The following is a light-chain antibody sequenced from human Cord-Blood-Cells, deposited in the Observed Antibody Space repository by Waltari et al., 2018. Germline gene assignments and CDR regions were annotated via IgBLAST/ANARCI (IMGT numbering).Light chain of an antibody. CDR1: SSDVGGYNY. Sequence: QSALTQPPSASGSPGQSVTISCPGTSSDVGGYNYVSWYQQYPGKAPKLMLYEVSKRPSGVPDRFSGSKSGNTASLTVSGLQAEDEADYYCSSYAGSNNLVFGGGTKLTVL. CDR3: SSYAGSNNLV. V-gene: IGLV2-8*01. J-gene: IGLJ2*01. CDR2: EVS.